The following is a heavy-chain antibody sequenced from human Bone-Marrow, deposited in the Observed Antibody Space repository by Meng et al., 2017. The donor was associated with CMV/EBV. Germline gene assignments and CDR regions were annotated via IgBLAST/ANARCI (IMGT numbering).Heavy chain of an antibody. Sequence: ASVKVSCKASGYTFTAHYFHWVRQAPGQGLEWMGWINPNSGGTNYAQKFQGRVTMTRDTSISTAYMELSRLRSDDTAVYYCATLPKTGITIFGVVITDYGMDVWGQGTTVTVSS. D-gene: IGHD3-3*01. CDR3: ATLPKTGITIFGVVITDYGMDV. CDR2: INPNSGGT. CDR1: GYTFTAHY. V-gene: IGHV1-2*02. J-gene: IGHJ6*02.